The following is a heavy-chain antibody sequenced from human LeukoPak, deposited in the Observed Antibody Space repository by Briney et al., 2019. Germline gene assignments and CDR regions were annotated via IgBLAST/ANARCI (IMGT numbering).Heavy chain of an antibody. J-gene: IGHJ5*02. CDR1: GGSFSGYY. D-gene: IGHD6-13*01. CDR2: INHSGST. CDR3: ARHSYSSSWYWFDP. Sequence: SETLSLTCAVYGGSFSGYYWSWIRQPPGKGLEWIGEINHSGSTNYNPSLKSRVTISVDTSKNQFSLKLSSVIAADTAVYYCARHSYSSSWYWFDPWGQGTLVTVSS. V-gene: IGHV4-34*01.